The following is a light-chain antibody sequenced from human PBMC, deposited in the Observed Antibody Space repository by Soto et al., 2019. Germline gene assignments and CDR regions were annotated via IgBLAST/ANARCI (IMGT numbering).Light chain of an antibody. CDR2: ANI. CDR1: SSNIGAGSD. V-gene: IGLV1-40*01. J-gene: IGLJ1*01. CDR3: QSYDSTLSARYV. Sequence: QPVLTQPPSVSGAPGQRVTISCTGSSSNIGAGSDVHWYQQRPGAAPKLLISANINRPSGVPDRFSGSKSGTSASLAITGLQADDEGDYYCQSYDSTLSARYVFGTGTKVTVL.